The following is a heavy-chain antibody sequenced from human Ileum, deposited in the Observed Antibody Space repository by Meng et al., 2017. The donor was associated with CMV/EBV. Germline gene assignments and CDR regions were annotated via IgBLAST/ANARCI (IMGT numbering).Heavy chain of an antibody. V-gene: IGHV4-61*01. CDR3: ARGRKWDQPPGY. J-gene: IGHJ4*02. CDR1: GGSVSSGPYY. D-gene: IGHD1-26*01. Sequence: CTVSGGSVSSGPYYWNWIRQPPGKGLEWVGYIYYSETTNYNPSLKSRVTISADTSTNQFSLRLTSLSAADTAVYYCARGRKWDQPPGYWGQGTLVTVSS. CDR2: IYYSETT.